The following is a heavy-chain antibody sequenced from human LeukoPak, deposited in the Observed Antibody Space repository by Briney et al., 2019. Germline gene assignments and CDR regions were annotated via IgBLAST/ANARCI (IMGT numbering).Heavy chain of an antibody. Sequence: PGGSLRLSCAASGFTFSSYGMHWVRQAPGKGLEWVAVIWYDGSNKYYADSVKGRFTISRDNSKNTLYLQMNSLRAEDTAVYYCARSNWGPNAFDIWGQGTMVTVSS. CDR1: GFTFSSYG. J-gene: IGHJ3*02. CDR2: IWYDGSNK. V-gene: IGHV3-33*01. CDR3: ARSNWGPNAFDI. D-gene: IGHD7-27*01.